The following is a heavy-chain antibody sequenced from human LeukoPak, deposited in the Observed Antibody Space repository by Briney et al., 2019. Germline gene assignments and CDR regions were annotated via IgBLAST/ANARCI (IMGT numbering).Heavy chain of an antibody. J-gene: IGHJ4*02. CDR3: ATGVHGIAAAGDYYFDY. CDR2: MYYRGNT. V-gene: IGHV4-59*01. D-gene: IGHD6-13*01. Sequence: SETLSLTCTVSGGSTSSYYWSWIRQPPGKGLEWIGYMYYRGNTNYDPSLKSRVTISIDTPNNQFSLKLSSVTAADTAVYYCATGVHGIAAAGDYYFDYWGQGTLVTVSS. CDR1: GGSTSSYY.